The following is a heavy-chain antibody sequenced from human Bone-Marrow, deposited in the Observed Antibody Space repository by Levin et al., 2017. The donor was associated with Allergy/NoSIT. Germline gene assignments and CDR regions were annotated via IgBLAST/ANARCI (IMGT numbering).Heavy chain of an antibody. Sequence: GESLKISCKGSGYSFITYWIAWVRQMPGKGLEWMGIIYPDDSDTRYSPSFQGQVTISADKSISTAYLQWSSLKASDTAMYYCAREAARGTLDYYMDVWGKGTTVTVSS. CDR3: AREAARGTLDYYMDV. CDR1: GYSFITYW. J-gene: IGHJ6*03. D-gene: IGHD6-13*01. CDR2: IYPDDSDT. V-gene: IGHV5-51*01.